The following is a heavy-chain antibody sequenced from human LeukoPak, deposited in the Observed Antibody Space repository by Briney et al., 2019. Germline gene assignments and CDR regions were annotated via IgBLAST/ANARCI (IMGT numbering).Heavy chain of an antibody. CDR1: GFTFSSYA. CDR3: ARGTGSSWYYDY. Sequence: GESLRLSCAASGFTFSSYAMHWVRQAPGKGLEWVAVISYDGTNKYYADSVKGRFTISRDNSKNTLYLQMNSLRPEDTAVYYCARGTGSSWYYDYWGQGTLVTVSS. D-gene: IGHD6-13*01. CDR2: ISYDGTNK. V-gene: IGHV3-30*04. J-gene: IGHJ4*02.